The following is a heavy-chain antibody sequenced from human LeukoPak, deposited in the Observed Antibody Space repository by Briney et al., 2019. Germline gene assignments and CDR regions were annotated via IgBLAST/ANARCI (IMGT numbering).Heavy chain of an antibody. Sequence: ASVKVSCKSSLYTFYVNHIHWGRQAPGQGPEWMGWINPKSGATDSAQQFQGRLTMTRDTSIDTASMDLSGLRLDDTGIYYCWSTGDESTGHYDSLHFWGQGTMVTVSS. J-gene: IGHJ3*01. CDR3: WSTGDESTGHYDSLHF. CDR2: INPKSGAT. D-gene: IGHD2-8*02. V-gene: IGHV1-2*02. CDR1: LYTFYVNH.